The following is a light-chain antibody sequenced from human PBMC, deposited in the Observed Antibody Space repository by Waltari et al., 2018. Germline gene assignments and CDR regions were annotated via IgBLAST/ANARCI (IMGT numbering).Light chain of an antibody. V-gene: IGLV1-40*01. CDR2: GNT. CDR1: SSNFGAGYD. CDR3: QSFDSSLRASV. J-gene: IGLJ3*02. Sequence: QSVLTQPPSMSGAPGQKVTIPCTGGSSNFGAGYDVHWYQQFPGAAPKLLIFGNTNRASGVPGRFSGSKSGTSASLAIAGLQSEDEAVYYCQSFDSSLRASVFGGGTKLTVL.